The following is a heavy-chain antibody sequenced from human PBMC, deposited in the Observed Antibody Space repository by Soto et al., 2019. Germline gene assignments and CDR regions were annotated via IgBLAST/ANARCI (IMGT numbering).Heavy chain of an antibody. V-gene: IGHV3-73*01. CDR2: IRSKANSDAT. J-gene: IGHJ4*02. CDR1: GFTFSGSA. CDR3: TTPSINYDILTEYFNY. Sequence: PGGSLRLSCAASGFTFSGSAMHWVRQAPGKGLEWVGRIRSKANSDATVYAASVKGRFTISRDDSKNTAYLQMNSLKTEDTAVYYCTTPSINYDILTEYFNYWGQGSLVTVSS. D-gene: IGHD3-9*01.